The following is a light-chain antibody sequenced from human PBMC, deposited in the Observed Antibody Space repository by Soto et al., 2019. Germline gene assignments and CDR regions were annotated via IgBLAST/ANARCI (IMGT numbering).Light chain of an antibody. Sequence: QSVLTQPASVSGSPGQSITISCTGTSSDVGGYNYVSWYQQHPGKAPKLMIYEVSNRPLGVSNRFSGAKSGNTASLTISGLQAEDEADYYCSSYTTISTLVFGGGTKVTGL. CDR2: EVS. CDR3: SSYTTISTLV. V-gene: IGLV2-14*01. J-gene: IGLJ3*02. CDR1: SSDVGGYNY.